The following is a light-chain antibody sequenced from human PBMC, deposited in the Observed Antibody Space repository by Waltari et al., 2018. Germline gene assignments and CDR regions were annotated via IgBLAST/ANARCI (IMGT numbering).Light chain of an antibody. CDR2: GPS. V-gene: IGKV3-15*01. CDR3: QQYSSWPLWT. Sequence: EIVMTQSPATLSVSPGEEATLSCRASQSVDSNLAWYQQKPGQAPTLIIFGPSGRATGVPARFSGSGAGTEYTLTIGSLQSEDSAVYYCQQYSSWPLWTFGQGTKVEIK. J-gene: IGKJ1*01. CDR1: QSVDSN.